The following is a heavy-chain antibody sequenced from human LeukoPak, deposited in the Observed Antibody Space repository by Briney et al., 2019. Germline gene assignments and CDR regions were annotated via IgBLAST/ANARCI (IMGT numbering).Heavy chain of an antibody. CDR2: INPSGGST. D-gene: IGHD2-2*01. Sequence: ASVNVSCKASGYTFTIYYMHWVRQAPGQGPEWMGIINPSGGSTSYAQEFQGRVTMTRDTSTSTVYMELSSLRSEDTAVYYCASGFAVVGLDYWGQGTLVTVSS. V-gene: IGHV1-46*01. CDR1: GYTFTIYY. CDR3: ASGFAVVGLDY. J-gene: IGHJ4*02.